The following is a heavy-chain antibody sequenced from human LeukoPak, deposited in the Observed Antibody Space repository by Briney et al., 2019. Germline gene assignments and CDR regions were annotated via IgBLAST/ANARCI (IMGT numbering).Heavy chain of an antibody. J-gene: IGHJ6*03. V-gene: IGHV1-3*01. Sequence: ASVKVSCKASGYSFTSYAMHWVRQAPGQRLEWMGWINAGNGNTKYSQKFQGRVTITRDTSASTAYMELSSLRSEDTAVYYCARRGSSSGEEYYYMDVWGKGTTVTVFS. CDR3: ARRGSSSGEEYYYMDV. CDR2: INAGNGNT. CDR1: GYSFTSYA. D-gene: IGHD6-13*01.